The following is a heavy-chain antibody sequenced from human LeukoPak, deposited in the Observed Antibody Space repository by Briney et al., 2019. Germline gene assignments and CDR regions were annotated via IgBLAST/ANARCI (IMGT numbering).Heavy chain of an antibody. Sequence: GGSLRLSCTASGFTFGDYAMSWFRQAPGKGLEWVGFIRSKAYGGTTEYAASVKGRFTISRDDSKSIAYLQMNSLKTEDTAVYYCTRGVGGYSYGYFYYGMDVWGQGTTVTVSS. V-gene: IGHV3-49*03. D-gene: IGHD5-18*01. CDR3: TRGVGGYSYGYFYYGMDV. J-gene: IGHJ6*02. CDR2: IRSKAYGGTT. CDR1: GFTFGDYA.